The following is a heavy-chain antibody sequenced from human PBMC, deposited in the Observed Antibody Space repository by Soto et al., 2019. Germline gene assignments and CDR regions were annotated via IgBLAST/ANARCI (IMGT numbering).Heavy chain of an antibody. J-gene: IGHJ5*02. Sequence: SETLSLTCTVSGGSISSYYWNWIRQPPGKGLEWIGYIFYSGSTSYNPSLKSRVTISVDTSKNQFSLKLRSVTAADTAVYYCARQTYYYDSSGYQNWFDPWGQGTLVTVSS. CDR1: GGSISSYY. D-gene: IGHD3-22*01. CDR2: IFYSGST. V-gene: IGHV4-59*01. CDR3: ARQTYYYDSSGYQNWFDP.